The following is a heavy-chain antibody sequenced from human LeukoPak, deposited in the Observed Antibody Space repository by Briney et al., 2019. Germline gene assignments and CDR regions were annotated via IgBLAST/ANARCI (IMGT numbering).Heavy chain of an antibody. D-gene: IGHD3-16*01. J-gene: IGHJ4*02. CDR1: GFTFSSYA. CDR3: AKERGISYTYEFDY. CDR2: ISGSGSNT. V-gene: IGHV3-23*01. Sequence: GGSLRLSCAASGFTFSSYAMTWVRQAPGKGLDWVSLISGSGSNTYYTDSVQGRFTISRDNSRNTLYLQMSSLRAEDTAIYYCAKERGISYTYEFDYWGQGALVTVSS.